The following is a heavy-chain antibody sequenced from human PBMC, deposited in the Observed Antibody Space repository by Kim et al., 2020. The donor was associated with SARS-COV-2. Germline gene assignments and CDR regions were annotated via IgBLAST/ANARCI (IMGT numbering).Heavy chain of an antibody. CDR3: ARRYDFSPQPEHPHLVDP. CDR2: INFRVVT. V-gene: IGHV4-34*01. Sequence: SETLSLTCAVYGGSFSGYLWSWVRQPPGKGLEWVGEINFRVVTKYHPSLKSRVIISLDTSKNQVSLNLTSVTSADTAVYYCARRYDFSPQPEHPHLVDPWGQETLVTVSS. CDR1: GGSFSGYL. J-gene: IGHJ5*02. D-gene: IGHD3-3*01.